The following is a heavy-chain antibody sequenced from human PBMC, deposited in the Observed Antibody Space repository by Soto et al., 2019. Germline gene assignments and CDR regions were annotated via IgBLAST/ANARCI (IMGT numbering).Heavy chain of an antibody. CDR3: AREFGGPNWNYGAGLYYFDY. J-gene: IGHJ4*02. D-gene: IGHD1-7*01. V-gene: IGHV1-18*01. CDR2: ISADNGNT. Sequence: QVHLEQSGAEVKKPGASVKVSCKASGYTFTSYGITWVRQAPGQGLEGMGWISADNGNTEYSQKLQGRVTMTTDTSTSTAYMELRSLRSDDTAVYYCAREFGGPNWNYGAGLYYFDYWGQGTLVTVSS. CDR1: GYTFTSYG.